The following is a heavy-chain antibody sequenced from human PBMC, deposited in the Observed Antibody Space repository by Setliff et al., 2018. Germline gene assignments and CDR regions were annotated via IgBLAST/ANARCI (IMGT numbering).Heavy chain of an antibody. Sequence: PSETLSLTCTVSGGSISSGSYYWSWIRQPAGKGLEWIGHIYTSGSTNYNPSLKSRVTISVDTSKNQFSLKLSSVTAADTAVYYCARAAVNYDFWSGYYGAITNHFDYWGQGTLVNVSS. V-gene: IGHV4-61*09. D-gene: IGHD3-3*01. CDR3: ARAAVNYDFWSGYYGAITNHFDY. CDR1: GGSISSGSYY. CDR2: IYTSGST. J-gene: IGHJ4*02.